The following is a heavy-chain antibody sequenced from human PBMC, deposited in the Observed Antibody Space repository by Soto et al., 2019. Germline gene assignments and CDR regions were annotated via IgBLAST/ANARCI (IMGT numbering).Heavy chain of an antibody. CDR2: ISAYNGNT. Sequence: QVQLVQSGAEVKKPGASVKVSCKASGYTFTSYGISWVRQAPGQGLEWMGWISAYNGNTDYAQKLQGRVTMTTDTATSTAYMELRSLRSDDTAVYYCARDRGYCSGGSCWTHFDYWGQGTLVTVSS. V-gene: IGHV1-18*01. CDR3: ARDRGYCSGGSCWTHFDY. J-gene: IGHJ4*02. CDR1: GYTFTSYG. D-gene: IGHD2-15*01.